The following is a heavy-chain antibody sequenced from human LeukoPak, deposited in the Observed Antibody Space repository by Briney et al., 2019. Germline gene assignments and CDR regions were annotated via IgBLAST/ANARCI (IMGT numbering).Heavy chain of an antibody. CDR3: AKVANSYGGFGPY. V-gene: IGHV3-23*01. Sequence: GGSLRLSCAASGFNFCSYAMNWVRQAPGKGLEWVSSISGSADSTYYADSVRGRFTISRDNSKNTLYLQMNSLRAEDTAVYYCAKVANSYGGFGPYWGQGTLVTVSS. J-gene: IGHJ4*02. CDR2: ISGSADST. CDR1: GFNFCSYA. D-gene: IGHD5-12*01.